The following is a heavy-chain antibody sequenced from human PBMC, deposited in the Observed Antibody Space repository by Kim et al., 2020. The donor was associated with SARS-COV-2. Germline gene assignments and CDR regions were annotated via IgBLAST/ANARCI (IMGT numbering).Heavy chain of an antibody. D-gene: IGHD3-10*01. CDR1: GFTFSSYS. V-gene: IGHV3-21*01. Sequence: GGSLRLSCAASGFTFSSYSMNWVRQAPGKGLEWVSSISSSSSYIYYADSVKGRFTISRDNAKNSLYLQMNSLRAEDTAVYYCARGSEAYYYGSGSFDWFDPWGQGTLVTVSS. J-gene: IGHJ5*02. CDR3: ARGSEAYYYGSGSFDWFDP. CDR2: ISSSSSYI.